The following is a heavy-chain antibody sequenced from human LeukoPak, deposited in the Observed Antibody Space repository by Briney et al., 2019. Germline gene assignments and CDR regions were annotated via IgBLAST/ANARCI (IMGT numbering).Heavy chain of an antibody. D-gene: IGHD3-22*01. J-gene: IGHJ3*02. V-gene: IGHV3-30*03. Sequence: AGGSLRLSCAASGFTFSSYGMHWVRQAPGKGLEWVAVISYDGSNKYYADSVKGRFTISRDNSKNTLYLQMNSLRAEDTAVYYCARDLDYYDSSGYYGSYAFDIWGQGTMVTVSS. CDR3: ARDLDYYDSSGYYGSYAFDI. CDR1: GFTFSSYG. CDR2: ISYDGSNK.